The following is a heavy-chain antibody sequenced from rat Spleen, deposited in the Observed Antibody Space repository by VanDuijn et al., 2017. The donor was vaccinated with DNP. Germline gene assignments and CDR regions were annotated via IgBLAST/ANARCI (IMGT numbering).Heavy chain of an antibody. Sequence: EVKLVESGGGLVQPGRSLKLSCPTSGLNFSDYWMGWVRQAPGKGLEWIGEIKQDSSIINYLPSLNDKFTISRDNAQNTLYLQMSKLGSEDTAIYYCTREGLRASDYWGQGVMVTVSS. V-gene: IGHV4-2*01. CDR1: GLNFSDYW. CDR3: TREGLRASDY. CDR2: IKQDSSII. J-gene: IGHJ2*01. D-gene: IGHD4-1*01.